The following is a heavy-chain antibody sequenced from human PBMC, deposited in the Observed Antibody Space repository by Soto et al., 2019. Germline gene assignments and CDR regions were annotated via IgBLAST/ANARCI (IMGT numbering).Heavy chain of an antibody. Sequence: SETLSLTCSVSGGSVSSGGYYWSWIRQPPGKGLDWIGYIYYSGSTNYNPSLKSRISISVETYKKKFSLKLTSATAADKAVYYCASLKWNYPLWGQGNLATV. CDR1: GGSVSSGGYY. J-gene: IGHJ4*02. D-gene: IGHD1-7*01. CDR3: ASLKWNYPL. V-gene: IGHV4-61*08. CDR2: IYYSGST.